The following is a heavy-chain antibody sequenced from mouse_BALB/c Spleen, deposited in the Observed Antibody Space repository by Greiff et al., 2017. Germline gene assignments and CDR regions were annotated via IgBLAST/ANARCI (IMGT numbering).Heavy chain of an antibody. V-gene: IGHV1-4*01. CDR1: GYAFSSYW. CDR2: INPSTGYT. J-gene: IGHJ4*01. CDR3: ARGETLYYDYYYAMDY. Sequence: QVQLQQSGAELVRPGSSVKISCKASGYAFSSYWMHWVKQRPGQGLEWIGYINPSTGYTEYNQKFKDKATLTADKSSSTAYMQLSSLTSEDSAVYYCARGETLYYDYYYAMDYWGQGTSVTVSS. D-gene: IGHD2-4*01.